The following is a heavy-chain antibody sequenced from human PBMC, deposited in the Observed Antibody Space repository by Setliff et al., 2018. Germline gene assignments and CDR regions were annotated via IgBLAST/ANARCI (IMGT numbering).Heavy chain of an antibody. D-gene: IGHD3-9*01. CDR2: VYHSGGT. CDR1: GGSISSGSDY. Sequence: SETLSLTCTVSGGSISSGSDYWAWIRQPPGKGLEWLGTVYHSGGTYYNPSLKSRVTISVDTSKNQFSLKLSSVTAADTAVYYCVREGLYDILTGYSLPTPFDPWGQGTLVTVSS. J-gene: IGHJ5*02. CDR3: VREGLYDILTGYSLPTPFDP. V-gene: IGHV4-39*07.